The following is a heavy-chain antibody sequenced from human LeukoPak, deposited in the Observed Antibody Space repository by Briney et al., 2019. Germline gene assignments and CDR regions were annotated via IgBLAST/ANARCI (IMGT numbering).Heavy chain of an antibody. Sequence: GGSLRLSCAASGSTFSSYWMHWVRQAPGKGLVWVSRINSDGSSTSYADSVKGRFTISRDNAKNTLYLQMNSLRAEDTAVYYCAREGVHSYYYYYYMDVWGKGTTVTISS. D-gene: IGHD3-10*01. J-gene: IGHJ6*03. CDR1: GSTFSSYW. CDR2: INSDGSST. V-gene: IGHV3-74*01. CDR3: AREGVHSYYYYYYMDV.